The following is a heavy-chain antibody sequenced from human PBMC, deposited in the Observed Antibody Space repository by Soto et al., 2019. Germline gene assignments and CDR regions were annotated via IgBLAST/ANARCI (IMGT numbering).Heavy chain of an antibody. J-gene: IGHJ4*02. Sequence: SETLSLTCAVSGDSISSGGFSWSWIRQPPGKGLEWIGYIYHSGNYYYNPSLKSRVTISLDRSKNQFSLRLSSVTAADTAVYYCARGGDYYSDYWGQGALVTVSS. V-gene: IGHV4-30-2*01. CDR2: IYHSGNY. CDR3: ARGGDYYSDY. CDR1: GDSISSGGFS. D-gene: IGHD4-17*01.